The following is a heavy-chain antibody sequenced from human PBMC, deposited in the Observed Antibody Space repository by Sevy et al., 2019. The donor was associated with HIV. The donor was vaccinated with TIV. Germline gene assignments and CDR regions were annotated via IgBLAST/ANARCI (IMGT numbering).Heavy chain of an antibody. J-gene: IGHJ6*03. D-gene: IGHD3-10*01. CDR2: IKSKTDGGTT. CDR3: TTDLSWYYSGSGTNRLHRPGRYYMDV. Sequence: GGSVRLSCAASGFTFSNAWMSWVRQAPGKGLEWVGRIKSKTDGGTTDYAAPVKGRFTISRDDSKNTLYLQMNSLKTEDTAVYYCTTDLSWYYSGSGTNRLHRPGRYYMDVWGKGTTVTVSS. V-gene: IGHV3-15*01. CDR1: GFTFSNAW.